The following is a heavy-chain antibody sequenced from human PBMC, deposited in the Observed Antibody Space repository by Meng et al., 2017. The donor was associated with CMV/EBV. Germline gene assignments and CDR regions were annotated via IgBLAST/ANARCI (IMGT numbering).Heavy chain of an antibody. D-gene: IGHD4-23*01. CDR2: IYYSGST. V-gene: IGHV4-39*07. J-gene: IGHJ4*02. CDR3: ARDPSLRWIDY. Sequence: QLRLQGSGPGLVTPSETLSLTVTGAGGSISSSSYYWGWIRQPPGKGLEWIGSIYYSGSTYYNPSLKSRVTISVDTSKNQFSLKLSSVTAADTAAYYCARDPSLRWIDYWGQGTLVTVSS. CDR1: GGSISSSSYY.